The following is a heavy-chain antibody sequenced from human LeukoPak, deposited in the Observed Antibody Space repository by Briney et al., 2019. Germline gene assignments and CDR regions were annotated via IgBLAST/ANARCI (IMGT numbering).Heavy chain of an antibody. CDR1: GFTLSSFS. CDR2: ITSSSSFI. V-gene: IGHV3-21*01. Sequence: GGSLRLSCAASGFTLSSFSMNWVRQAPGKGLEWVSSITSSSSFIYYADSVKGRFTISRDNAKNSLYLQMTSLRAEGTAVYYCAREFYGLGSFVDYWGQGTLVTVSS. J-gene: IGHJ4*02. CDR3: AREFYGLGSFVDY. D-gene: IGHD3-10*01.